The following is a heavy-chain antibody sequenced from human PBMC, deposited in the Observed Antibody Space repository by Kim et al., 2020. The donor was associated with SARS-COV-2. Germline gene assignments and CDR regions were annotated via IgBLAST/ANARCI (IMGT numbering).Heavy chain of an antibody. CDR3: AKDTTPRFLEWLPLGPYFDY. V-gene: IGHV3-9*01. CDR1: GFTFDDYA. D-gene: IGHD3-3*01. CDR2: ISWNSGSL. J-gene: IGHJ4*02. Sequence: GGSLRLSCADSGFTFDDYAMHWVRQAPGKGLEWVSGISWNSGSLGYADSVKGRFTISRDNAKNSLYLQMNRLRAEDTALYYCAKDTTPRFLEWLPLGPYFDYCGQGTLVTVSS.